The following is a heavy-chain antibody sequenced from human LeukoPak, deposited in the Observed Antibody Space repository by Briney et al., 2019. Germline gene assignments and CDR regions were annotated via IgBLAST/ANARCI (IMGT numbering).Heavy chain of an antibody. J-gene: IGHJ4*02. V-gene: IGHV3-64*01. CDR3: ARGTRTSGSYLRIHPWLGKAKQSMYFDY. CDR1: GFTFSSYA. D-gene: IGHD1-26*01. Sequence: GGSLRLSCAASGFTFSSYAMHWVRQAPGKGLEYVSAISSNGGSTYYANSVKGRFTISRDNSKNTLYLQMGSLRAEDMAVYYCARGTRTSGSYLRIHPWLGKAKQSMYFDYWGQGTLVTVSS. CDR2: ISSNGGST.